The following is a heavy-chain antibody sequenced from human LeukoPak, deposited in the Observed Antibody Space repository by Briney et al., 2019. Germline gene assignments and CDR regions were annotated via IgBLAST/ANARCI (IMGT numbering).Heavy chain of an antibody. CDR1: GFTFASYA. J-gene: IGHJ4*02. CDR3: ARGESGGRPIFDY. V-gene: IGHV3-23*01. D-gene: IGHD3-16*01. CDR2: IIVHAASK. Sequence: QSGGSLRLSCAASGFTFASYAMGWVRQAPGKGLEWVSIIIVHAASKYYADSVRGRFTISRDNSENTLSLQMNNLTAEDTALYFCARGESGGRPIFDYWGQGTLVVVSS.